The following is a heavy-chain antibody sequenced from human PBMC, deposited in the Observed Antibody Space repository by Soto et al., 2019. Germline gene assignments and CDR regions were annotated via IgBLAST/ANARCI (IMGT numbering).Heavy chain of an antibody. CDR1: GFTFSSYA. CDR2: ISGSGGST. V-gene: IGHV3-23*01. D-gene: IGHD1-26*01. Sequence: EVQLLESGGGLVQPGGSLRLSCAASGFTFSSYAMSWVRQAPGKGLEWVSAISGSGGSTYYADSVKGRFTISRDNSKNTLYLQMNSLRAEDTAVYDCAKSVGATPRSPGGYWGQGTLVTVSS. J-gene: IGHJ4*02. CDR3: AKSVGATPRSPGGY.